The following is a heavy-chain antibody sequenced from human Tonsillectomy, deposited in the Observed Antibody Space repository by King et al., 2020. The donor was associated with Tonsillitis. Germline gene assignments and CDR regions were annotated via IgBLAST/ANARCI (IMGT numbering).Heavy chain of an antibody. D-gene: IGHD4-17*01. CDR1: GFSLSNARMG. CDR2: IFSNDEK. J-gene: IGHJ3*02. CDR3: ARNIHSVTTAGEDAFDI. V-gene: IGHV2-26*01. Sequence: VTLKESGPVLVKPTETLTLTCTVSGFSLSNARMGVSWIRQPPGKALEWLAHIFSNDEKSYSTSLKTRLTISKDTSKSQVVLTMTNMDPVDTATYYCARNIHSVTTAGEDAFDIWGQGTMVTVSS.